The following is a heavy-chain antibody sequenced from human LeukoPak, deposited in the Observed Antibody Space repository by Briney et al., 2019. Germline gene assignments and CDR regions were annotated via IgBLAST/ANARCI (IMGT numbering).Heavy chain of an antibody. Sequence: ASVKVSCKASGYTFTNYDINWVRQATGQGLEWMGCMNPNSGTTGYAQKFLGRVTITRNTSISTTYMELSSLRSEDTAVYYCARGRSPGTSMEYYYYMDVWGKGTTVTVSS. CDR2: MNPNSGTT. V-gene: IGHV1-8*03. D-gene: IGHD1-1*01. CDR1: GYTFTNYD. CDR3: ARGRSPGTSMEYYYYMDV. J-gene: IGHJ6*03.